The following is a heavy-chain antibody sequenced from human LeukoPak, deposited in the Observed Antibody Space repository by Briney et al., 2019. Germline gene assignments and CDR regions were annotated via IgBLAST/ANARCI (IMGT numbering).Heavy chain of an antibody. CDR3: ARDAGGSYLYFDY. CDR2: ISSSSSYI. Sequence: GGSLRLSCAASGFTFSSYSMNWVRQAPGKGLEWVSSISSSSSYIYYADSVKGRFTISRDNAKNSLYLQMNSLRAEDTAVYYCARDAGGSYLYFDYWGQGTLVTVSS. J-gene: IGHJ4*02. D-gene: IGHD1-26*01. CDR1: GFTFSSYS. V-gene: IGHV3-21*01.